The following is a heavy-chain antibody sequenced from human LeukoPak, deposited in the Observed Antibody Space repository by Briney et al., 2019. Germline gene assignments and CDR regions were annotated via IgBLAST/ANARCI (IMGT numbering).Heavy chain of an antibody. D-gene: IGHD2-2*01. CDR2: IRYDGSNK. Sequence: GGSLRLSCAASGFTFSSYAMHWVRQAPGKGLDWVAFIRYDGSNKYYADSVKGRFTISRDNSKNTVYLQMNSLRAEDTAVYYCAAPGVPAATYYFDYWGQGTLVTVSS. J-gene: IGHJ4*02. CDR3: AAPGVPAATYYFDY. V-gene: IGHV3-30*02. CDR1: GFTFSSYA.